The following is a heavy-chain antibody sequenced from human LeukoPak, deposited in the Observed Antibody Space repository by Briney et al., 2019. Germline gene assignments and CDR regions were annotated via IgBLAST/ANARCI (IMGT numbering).Heavy chain of an antibody. CDR3: ARFVGYESGYSYGYVYYYYGMDV. Sequence: PSETLSLTCAVYGGPFSGYYWSWIRQPPGKGLEWIGEINHSGSTNYNPSLKSRVTISVDTSKNQFSLKLSSVTAADTAVYYCARFVGYESGYSYGYVYYYYGMDVWGQGTTVTVSS. J-gene: IGHJ6*02. CDR2: INHSGST. CDR1: GGPFSGYY. V-gene: IGHV4-34*01. D-gene: IGHD5-18*01.